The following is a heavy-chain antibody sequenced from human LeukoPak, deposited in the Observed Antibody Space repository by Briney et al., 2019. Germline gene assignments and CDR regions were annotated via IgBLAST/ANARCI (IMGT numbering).Heavy chain of an antibody. D-gene: IGHD3-22*01. V-gene: IGHV3-15*01. CDR3: TTGPLRISMIVIDY. Sequence: PGGSLRLSCAASGFTFNSYAMSWVRQAPGKGLEWVGRIKSKTDGGATDYAAPVKGRFTISRDDSKNTLYLQMNSLKTEDTAVYYCTTGPLRISMIVIDYWGQGTLVTVSS. CDR1: GFTFNSYA. CDR2: IKSKTDGGAT. J-gene: IGHJ4*02.